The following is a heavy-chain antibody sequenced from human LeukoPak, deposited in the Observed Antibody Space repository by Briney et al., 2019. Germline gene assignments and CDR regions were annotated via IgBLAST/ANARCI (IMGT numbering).Heavy chain of an antibody. J-gene: IGHJ4*02. CDR2: IYHSGST. CDR3: AKLTHSRRGLHKKNYGDYVFDY. D-gene: IGHD4-17*01. CDR1: GGSISSSNW. Sequence: SGTLSLTCAVSGGSISSSNWWSWVRQPPGKGLEWIGEIYHSGSTNYNPSLKSRVTISVDTSKNQFSLKLSSVTAADTAVYYCAKLTHSRRGLHKKNYGDYVFDYWGQGTLVTVSS. V-gene: IGHV4-4*02.